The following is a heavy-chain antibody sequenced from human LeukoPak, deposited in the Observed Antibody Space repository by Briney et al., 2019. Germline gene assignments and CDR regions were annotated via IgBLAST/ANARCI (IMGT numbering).Heavy chain of an antibody. J-gene: IGHJ4*02. CDR1: GFTFSSYG. CDR3: ARGSNSGYSSSWYCDY. V-gene: IGHV3-30*02. D-gene: IGHD6-13*01. CDR2: IRYDGSNK. Sequence: GGSLRLSCAASGFTFSSYGMHWVRQAPGKGLEWVAFIRYDGSNKYYADSVKGRFTISRDNSKNTLYLQMNSLRAEDTAVYFCARGSNSGYSSSWYCDYWGQGALVTVSS.